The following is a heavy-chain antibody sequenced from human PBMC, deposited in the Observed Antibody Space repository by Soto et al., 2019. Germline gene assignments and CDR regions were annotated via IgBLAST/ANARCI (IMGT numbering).Heavy chain of an antibody. V-gene: IGHV3-53*01. CDR2: IYSGGYT. D-gene: IGHD6-25*01. CDR3: ATQRGGGGY. CDR1: GFTVSNNY. Sequence: EVQLVESGGGLIQPGGSLRLSCAVSGFTVSNNYMSWVRQAPGKGLEGVSVIYSGGYTAYGDSVKGRFTISRDNSKNTPSLKKNSRRAATTAVFYCATQRGGGGYWGQGTLVTVSS. J-gene: IGHJ4*02.